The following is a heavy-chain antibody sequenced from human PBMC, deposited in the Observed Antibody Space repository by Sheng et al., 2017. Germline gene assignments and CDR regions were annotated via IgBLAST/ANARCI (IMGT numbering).Heavy chain of an antibody. J-gene: IGHJ6*03. Sequence: QVQLVQSGAEVKKPGASVKVSCKASGYTFTSYDIHWVRQASGQGLEWVGWMNPNSGNTGFAQDFQGRVTINRNTSITTAYMELSSLISDDTAVYYCARGRGTPYYMDVWGQGP. CDR3: ARGRGTPYYMDV. CDR1: GYTFTSYD. V-gene: IGHV1-8*03. CDR2: MNPNSGNT. D-gene: IGHD1-1*01.